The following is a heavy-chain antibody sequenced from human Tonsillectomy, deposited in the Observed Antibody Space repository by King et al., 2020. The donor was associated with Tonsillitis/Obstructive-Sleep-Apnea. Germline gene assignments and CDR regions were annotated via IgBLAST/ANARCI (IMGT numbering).Heavy chain of an antibody. J-gene: IGHJ4*02. V-gene: IGHV4-59*08. CDR2: IYYSGST. CDR3: ARHVQRSSCSDY. Sequence: QLQESGPGLVKPSETLSLTCTVSGGSISSYYWSWIRQPPGKGLEWIGYIYYSGSTNYNPSLKSRVTISVDTSKNQFSLKLSSVTAADTAVYYCARHVQRSSCSDYWGQGTLVTVSS. CDR1: GGSISSYY. D-gene: IGHD6-19*01.